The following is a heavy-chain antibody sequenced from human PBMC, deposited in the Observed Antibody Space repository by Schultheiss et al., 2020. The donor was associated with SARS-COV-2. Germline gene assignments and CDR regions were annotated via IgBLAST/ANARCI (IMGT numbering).Heavy chain of an antibody. J-gene: IGHJ4*02. CDR1: GFTFSGAA. V-gene: IGHV3-49*04. CDR3: TRALGYCSGGSCY. Sequence: GGPLRLSCSASGFTFSGAAMSWVRQAPGKGLEWVGFIRSKAYGGTTEYAASVKGRFTISRDDSKSIAYLQMNSLKTEDTAVYYCTRALGYCSGGSCYWGQGTLVTVSS. D-gene: IGHD2-15*01. CDR2: IRSKAYGGTT.